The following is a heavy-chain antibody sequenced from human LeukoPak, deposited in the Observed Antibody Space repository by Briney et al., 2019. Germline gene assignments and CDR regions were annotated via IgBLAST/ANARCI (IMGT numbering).Heavy chain of an antibody. V-gene: IGHV4-59*01. Sequence: MTSETLSLTCTVSGGSISSYYWSWIRQPPGKGLEWLGYIYYSGSTNYNPSLKSRVTISVDTSKNQFSLKVSSVTAADTVVYYCARVFDSGSQAYFYYMDVWGKGTTVTISS. CDR3: ARVFDSGSQAYFYYMDV. J-gene: IGHJ6*03. D-gene: IGHD3-10*01. CDR1: GGSISSYY. CDR2: IYYSGST.